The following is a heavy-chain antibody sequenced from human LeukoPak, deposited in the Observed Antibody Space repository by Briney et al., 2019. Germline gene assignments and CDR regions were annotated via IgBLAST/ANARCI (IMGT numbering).Heavy chain of an antibody. CDR3: ARDFIAVAANYFDY. CDR2: IIPILGIA. D-gene: IGHD6-19*01. CDR1: GGTFISYA. V-gene: IGHV1-69*04. J-gene: IGHJ4*02. Sequence: ASLKVSCKASGGTFISYAISWVRQATGPGLELMGRIIPILGIANYAQKFQGRVTITADKSTSTAYMELSSLRSEDTAVYYCARDFIAVAANYFDYWGQGTLVTVSS.